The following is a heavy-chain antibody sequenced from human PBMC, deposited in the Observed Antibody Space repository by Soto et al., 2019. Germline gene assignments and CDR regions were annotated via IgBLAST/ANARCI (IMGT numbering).Heavy chain of an antibody. CDR2: ISTAGDT. CDR1: GFGFNGYD. V-gene: IGHV3-13*01. J-gene: IGHJ6*02. Sequence: EVQLVESGGGLVQPGGSLRLSCAASGFGFNGYDMHWVRQAPGKNLEWVASISTAGDTYYLGSVKGRFTISREDAKNSWALQMNSLRVGDTAVYYCARGGDRFAGMDVWGQGTTVTVSS. D-gene: IGHD3-16*01. CDR3: ARGGDRFAGMDV.